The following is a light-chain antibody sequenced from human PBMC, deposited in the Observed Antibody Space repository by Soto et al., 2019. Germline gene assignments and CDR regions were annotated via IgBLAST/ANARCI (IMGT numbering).Light chain of an antibody. CDR3: QQYYSYPYT. J-gene: IGKJ2*01. CDR1: QGISSY. V-gene: IGKV1-8*01. Sequence: AIRMTQSPSSFSASTGDRVTITCRASQGISSYLAWYQQKPGKAPKLLIYAASTLQSGVPSRFSGSGSGTDFTLTSNCLQSEGFATYYCQQYYSYPYTFGQGTKLEIK. CDR2: AAS.